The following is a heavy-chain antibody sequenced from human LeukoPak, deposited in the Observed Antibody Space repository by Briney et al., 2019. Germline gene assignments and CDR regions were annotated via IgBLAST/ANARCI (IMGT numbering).Heavy chain of an antibody. V-gene: IGHV4-4*07. J-gene: IGHJ5*02. Sequence: SETLSLTCTVSGGSFSIYYWTWIRQPAGKGLEWIGRIYTSGSTNYNPSLKSRVTMSVDTSKNQFSLKLSSVTAADTAVYYCARGARRAGYGSDWFSRWFDPWGQGTLVTVSS. D-gene: IGHD6-25*01. CDR2: IYTSGST. CDR3: ARGARRAGYGSDWFSRWFDP. CDR1: GGSFSIYY.